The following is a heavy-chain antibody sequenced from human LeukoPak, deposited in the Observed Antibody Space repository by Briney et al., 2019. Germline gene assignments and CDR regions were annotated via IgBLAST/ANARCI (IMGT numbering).Heavy chain of an antibody. CDR3: ARSLYSSGWYAADY. V-gene: IGHV3-33*08. D-gene: IGHD6-19*01. CDR2: IWYDGSNK. Sequence: GGSLRLSCAASGFTFSSYSMNWVRQAPGKGLEWVAVIWYDGSNKYYADSVKGRFTISRDNSKNTLYLQMNSLRAEDTAVYYCARSLYSSGWYAADYWGQGTLVTVSS. J-gene: IGHJ4*02. CDR1: GFTFSSYS.